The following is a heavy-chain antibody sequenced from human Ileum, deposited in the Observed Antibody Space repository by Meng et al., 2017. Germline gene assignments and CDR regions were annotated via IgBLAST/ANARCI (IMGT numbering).Heavy chain of an antibody. D-gene: IGHD1-26*01. J-gene: IGHJ4*02. CDR1: GDSVSSDNYY. CDR2: VYYSGHT. Sequence: QVQLQQWGAGLLQPSETLSLTCTVSGDSVSSDNYYWSWIRQPPGKGLEWIGYVYYSGHTDCNPSLKSRLSISIDTSKNHFSLKLSSVTAADTAVYYCARTPLYSGSYYFDPWGQGALVTVSS. CDR3: ARTPLYSGSYYFDP. V-gene: IGHV4-61*03.